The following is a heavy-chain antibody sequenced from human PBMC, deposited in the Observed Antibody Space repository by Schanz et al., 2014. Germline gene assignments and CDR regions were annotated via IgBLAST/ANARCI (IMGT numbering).Heavy chain of an antibody. CDR2: ISGRDGST. Sequence: EVQLVESGGGLVQPGGSLRLSCAASGFTFGSYAMTWVRQAPGMGLEWVSAISGRDGSTYYADSVRGRFTISRDNSKNTLYLQMNSLRAEDTAVYYCANNWNLDYWGQGTLVTVSS. CDR1: GFTFGSYA. V-gene: IGHV3-23*04. CDR3: ANNWNLDY. D-gene: IGHD1-20*01. J-gene: IGHJ4*02.